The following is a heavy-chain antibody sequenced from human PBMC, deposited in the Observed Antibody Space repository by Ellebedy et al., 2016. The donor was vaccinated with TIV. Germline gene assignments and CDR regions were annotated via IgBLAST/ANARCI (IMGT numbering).Heavy chain of an antibody. CDR3: ARAVGSGSYFDQVDY. D-gene: IGHD3-10*01. CDR2: INTNGGST. J-gene: IGHJ4*01. V-gene: IGHV3-64*01. Sequence: GESLKISCAASGFTFSYYAMHWVRQAPGKGLEYISAINTNGGSTFYANSVKGRFTISRDNSKNTLYLQMGGLRAEDMAVYYCARAVGSGSYFDQVDYWGHGTLVTVSS. CDR1: GFTFSYYA.